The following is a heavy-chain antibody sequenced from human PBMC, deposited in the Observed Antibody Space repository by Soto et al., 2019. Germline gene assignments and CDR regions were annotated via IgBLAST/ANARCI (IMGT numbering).Heavy chain of an antibody. CDR1: GGSISSYY. CDR2: IYYSGST. V-gene: IGHV4-59*01. Sequence: PSETLSLTCTVSGGSISSYYWSWIRQPPGKGLEWIGYIYYSGSTNYNPSLKSRVTISVDTSKNQFSLKLSSVTAADTAVYYCARGIWSGCSGGSCYSVTYYYYYYMDVWGKGTTVTVSS. CDR3: ARGIWSGCSGGSCYSVTYYYYYYMDV. J-gene: IGHJ6*03. D-gene: IGHD2-15*01.